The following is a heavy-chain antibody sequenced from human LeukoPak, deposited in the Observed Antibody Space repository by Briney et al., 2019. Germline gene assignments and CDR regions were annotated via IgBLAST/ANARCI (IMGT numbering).Heavy chain of an antibody. V-gene: IGHV3-64*01. CDR3: ARVSGWYWFDQ. Sequence: GGSLRLSCEGSGYTFNSYAMHWVRQAPGKGLEYVAAISSDGRITYYANFVKGRFTISRDNSKNTLYLQMGSLRTEDMAVYYCARVSGWYWFDQWGQGTLVTVSS. CDR2: ISSDGRIT. CDR1: GYTFNSYA. D-gene: IGHD6-19*01. J-gene: IGHJ5*02.